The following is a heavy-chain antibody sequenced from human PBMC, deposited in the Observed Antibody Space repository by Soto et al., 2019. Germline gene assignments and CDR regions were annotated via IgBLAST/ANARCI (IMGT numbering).Heavy chain of an antibody. CDR3: AKGYYDILTGYLGLSYMDV. D-gene: IGHD3-9*01. CDR2: ISSGGST. V-gene: IGHV3-23*01. J-gene: IGHJ6*03. Sequence: PGGSLRLSCAASGFTFSNYSMNWVRQAPGKGLEWVSTISSGGSTFYADSVKGRFTISRDNSKNTLYLQMNSLRAEDMAVYYCAKGYYDILTGYLGLSYMDVWGKGTTVTVSS. CDR1: GFTFSNYS.